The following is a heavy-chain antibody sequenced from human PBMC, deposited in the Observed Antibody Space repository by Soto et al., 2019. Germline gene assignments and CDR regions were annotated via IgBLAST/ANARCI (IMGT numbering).Heavy chain of an antibody. CDR2: INPSGGST. J-gene: IGHJ5*02. Sequence: ASVKVSCKASGYTFTSYYVHWVRQAPGQGLEWMGIINPSGGSTSYAQKFQGRVTMTRDTSTSTVYMELSRLRSEDTAVYFCARDLCISTSCYLNWFDPWGQGTLVTVSS. CDR3: ARDLCISTSCYLNWFDP. CDR1: GYTFTSYY. V-gene: IGHV1-46*01. D-gene: IGHD2-2*01.